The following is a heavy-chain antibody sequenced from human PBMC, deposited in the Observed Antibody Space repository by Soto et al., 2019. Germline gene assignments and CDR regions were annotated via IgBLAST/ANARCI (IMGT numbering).Heavy chain of an antibody. D-gene: IGHD4-17*01. J-gene: IGHJ6*03. CDR2: INPSGGST. CDR3: ARGSNGNYYYYYYYMEV. Sequence: GASVKVSCKASGYTFTNYYMHWVRQAPGQGLEWMGMINPSGGSTNYAQKFQGRVTMTRDTSTSTVYMELSSLRSEDTAVYYCARGSNGNYYYYYYYMEVWGKGTTVTVSS. V-gene: IGHV1-46*03. CDR1: GYTFTNYY.